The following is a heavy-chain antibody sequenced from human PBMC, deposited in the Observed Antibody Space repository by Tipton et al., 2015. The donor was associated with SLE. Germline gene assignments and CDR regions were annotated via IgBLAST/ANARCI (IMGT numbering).Heavy chain of an antibody. CDR2: ISAYNGDT. D-gene: IGHD3-3*01. J-gene: IGHJ4*02. CDR1: GYTFSTYG. Sequence: QLVQSGAEVKKPGASVKVSCQASGYTFSTYGISWVRQAPGQGLEWVGWISAYNGDTNYAQKFQARVTMTTDKSTGTADMELRSLRSDDTAVYYCARDLGHATIFGVVPFYYWGQGTLVTVSS. CDR3: ARDLGHATIFGVVPFYY. V-gene: IGHV1-18*01.